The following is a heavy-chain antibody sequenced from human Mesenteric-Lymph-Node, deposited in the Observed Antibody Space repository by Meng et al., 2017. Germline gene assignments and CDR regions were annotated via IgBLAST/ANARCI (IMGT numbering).Heavy chain of an antibody. CDR3: ARDGQMWELPL. CDR1: GGSINSYY. D-gene: IGHD1-26*01. Sequence: SETLSLTCTVSGGSINSYYWNWIRQPAGKGLEWIGRISTSGSTNYNPSLRSRVTMSVDTSRNHFSLKLNSVTAADTAVYYCARDGQMWELPLWGQGTLVTVSS. CDR2: ISTSGST. V-gene: IGHV4-4*07. J-gene: IGHJ4*02.